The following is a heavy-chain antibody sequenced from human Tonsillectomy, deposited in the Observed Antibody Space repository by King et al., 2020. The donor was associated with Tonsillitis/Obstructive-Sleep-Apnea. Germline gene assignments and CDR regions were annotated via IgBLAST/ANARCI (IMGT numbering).Heavy chain of an antibody. V-gene: IGHV1-46*01. CDR2: INPSGGST. J-gene: IGHJ5*02. CDR1: GYTFTSYY. D-gene: IGHD2-2*02. Sequence: VQLVESGAEVKKPGASVKVSCKASGYTFTSYYMHWVRQAPGQGLEWMGIINPSGGSTSYAQKFQGRVTMTRDTSTSTVYMELSSLRSEDTAVYYCARDLTPSLPDIVVEPAAILSNWFDPWGQGTLVTVSS. CDR3: ARDLTPSLPDIVVEPAAILSNWFDP.